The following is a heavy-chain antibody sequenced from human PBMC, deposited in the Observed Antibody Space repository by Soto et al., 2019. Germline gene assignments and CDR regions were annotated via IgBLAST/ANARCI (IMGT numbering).Heavy chain of an antibody. D-gene: IGHD2-8*01. J-gene: IGHJ5*01. CDR3: FNGTAPTVIYSVS. V-gene: IGHV4-31*02. CDR2: IYYSGST. Sequence: YYWCWILQQTEKGLEWIGYIYYSGSTYYNPSLKSRVTISVDTSKNPFSLKLSSVTAADTAVYYFFNGTAPTVIYSVSWG. CDR1: YY.